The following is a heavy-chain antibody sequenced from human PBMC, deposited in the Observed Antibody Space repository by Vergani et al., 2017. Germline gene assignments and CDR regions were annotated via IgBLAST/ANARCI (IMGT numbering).Heavy chain of an antibody. Sequence: QVQLVESGGGVVQPGRSLRLSCAGSGFTLSSHAMHWVRQAPGKGLEWVAVIWYDGSNKYYADSVKGRFTISRDNSKNTLYLQMNSLRAEDTAVYYCAREAGYDFWTSYGVDYWGQGTLVTVSS. D-gene: IGHD3-3*01. V-gene: IGHV3-33*01. CDR3: AREAGYDFWTSYGVDY. CDR1: GFTLSSHA. J-gene: IGHJ4*02. CDR2: IWYDGSNK.